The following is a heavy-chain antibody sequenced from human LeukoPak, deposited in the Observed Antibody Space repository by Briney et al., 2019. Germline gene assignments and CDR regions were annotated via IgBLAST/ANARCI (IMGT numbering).Heavy chain of an antibody. CDR2: IIPIFGTA. D-gene: IGHD3-3*01. V-gene: IGHV1-69*05. J-gene: IGHJ6*03. Sequence: ASVKVSCKASGCTFSSYAISWVRQAPGQGLEWMGGIIPIFGTANYAQKFQGRVTITTDESTSTAYMELSRLRSEDTAVYYCARGFWSGYYDYYYYYMDVWGKGTTVTVSS. CDR3: ARGFWSGYYDYYYYYMDV. CDR1: GCTFSSYA.